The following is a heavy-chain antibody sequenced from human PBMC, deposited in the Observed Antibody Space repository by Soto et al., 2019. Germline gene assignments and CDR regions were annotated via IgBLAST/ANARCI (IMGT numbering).Heavy chain of an antibody. CDR1: GGSISSGGYS. CDR3: ARERWLQLGHYFDY. Sequence: SETLSLTCAVSGGSISSGGYSWSWIRQPPGKGLEWIGYIYHSGSTYYSPSLKSRVTISVDRSKNQFSLKLSSVTAADTAVYYCARERWLQLGHYFDYWGQGTLVTVSS. J-gene: IGHJ4*02. D-gene: IGHD5-12*01. CDR2: IYHSGST. V-gene: IGHV4-30-2*01.